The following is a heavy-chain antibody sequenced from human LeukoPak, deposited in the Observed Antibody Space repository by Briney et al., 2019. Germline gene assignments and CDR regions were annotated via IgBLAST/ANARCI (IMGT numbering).Heavy chain of an antibody. CDR1: GGSISFYY. J-gene: IGHJ3*02. CDR2: IYYSGST. Sequence: SETLSLTCTVSGGSISFYYWSWIRQPPGKGLEWIGYIYYSGSTTYNPSLKSRVTISVDASKTQFSPKLSSVTAADTAMYYCVRSYDTSGYFHAFDIWGQGTEVTVSS. CDR3: VRSYDTSGYFHAFDI. D-gene: IGHD3-22*01. V-gene: IGHV4-59*01.